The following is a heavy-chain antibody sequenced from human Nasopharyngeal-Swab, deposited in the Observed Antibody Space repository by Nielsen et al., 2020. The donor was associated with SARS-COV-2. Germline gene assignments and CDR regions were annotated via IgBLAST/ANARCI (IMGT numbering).Heavy chain of an antibody. CDR3: ARDVGTDVATTDSDAFDI. V-gene: IGHV3-21*01. J-gene: IGHJ3*02. CDR1: GFTFDIYT. CDR2: ISSTGDYI. Sequence: GESLKISCAASGFTFDIYTMNWVRQAPGRGLEWVSAISSTGDYIYYAASVKGRFTISRDNVYNSVYLQMNGLRAEDTAVYYCARDVGTDVATTDSDAFDIWGPGTMVTVSS. D-gene: IGHD5-12*01.